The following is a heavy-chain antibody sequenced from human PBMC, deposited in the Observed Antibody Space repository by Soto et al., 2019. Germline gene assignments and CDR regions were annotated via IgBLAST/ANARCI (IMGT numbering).Heavy chain of an antibody. J-gene: IGHJ3*02. CDR3: ARAMGTDGWSNHPFDI. D-gene: IGHD6-19*01. V-gene: IGHV3-7*04. CDR2: IKHDGSEK. Sequence: GGSLRVSCAASGFTFSRYWMDWIRQAPRKGLEWVATIKHDGSEKYYVDSVKGRFIISRDNAKNSVFLQMNGLRVEDTAVYFCARAMGTDGWSNHPFDIWGQGTMVTVSS. CDR1: GFTFSRYW.